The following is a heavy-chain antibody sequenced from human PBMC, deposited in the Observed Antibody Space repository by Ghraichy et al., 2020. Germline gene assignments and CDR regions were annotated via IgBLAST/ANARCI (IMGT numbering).Heavy chain of an antibody. CDR3: AKVAAATPGC. V-gene: IGHV3-23*01. CDR2: VSLTGDNT. J-gene: IGHJ4*02. Sequence: GGSLRLSCAAYGFTFSDHAMSWVRQGPGKGLEWVSSVSLTGDNTYYADSVKGRFTISRDNSKNRLYLQMNSLRAEDTAVYYCAKVAAATPGCWGQGTLVTVS. CDR1: GFTFSDHA. D-gene: IGHD2-15*01.